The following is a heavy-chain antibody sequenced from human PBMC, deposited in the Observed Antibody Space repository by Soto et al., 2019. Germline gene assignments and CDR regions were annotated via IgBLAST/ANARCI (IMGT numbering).Heavy chain of an antibody. D-gene: IGHD6-19*01. CDR3: ATNSLIAVLKTRFDL. CDR1: GGSFSGYG. J-gene: IGHJ3*01. CDR2: VIPIFGTT. Sequence: ASVKVSCKASGGSFSGYGVSWVRQAPGQGLEWMGGVIPIFGTTEYAQKFQDRVALSADESMRTAYMQLSGLTSEDTAVYFCATNSLIAVLKTRFDLWGQGTVVTV. V-gene: IGHV1-69*13.